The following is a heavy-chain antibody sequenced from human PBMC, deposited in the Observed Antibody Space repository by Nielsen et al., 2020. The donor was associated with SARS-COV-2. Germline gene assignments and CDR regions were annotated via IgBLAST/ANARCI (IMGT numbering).Heavy chain of an antibody. Sequence: GESLKISCAASGFTVSSNYMSWVRQAPGKGLEWVSVIYSGGSTYYADSVKGRFTISRDNSKNTLYLQMNSLRAEDTAVYYCARDSKTGYGSGSFSYWGQGTLVTVSS. V-gene: IGHV3-53*01. D-gene: IGHD3-10*01. CDR3: ARDSKTGYGSGSFSY. J-gene: IGHJ4*02. CDR2: IYSGGST. CDR1: GFTVSSNY.